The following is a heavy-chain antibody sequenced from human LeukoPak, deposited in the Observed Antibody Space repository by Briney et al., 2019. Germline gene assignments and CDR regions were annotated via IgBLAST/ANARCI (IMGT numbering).Heavy chain of an antibody. J-gene: IGHJ4*02. V-gene: IGHV7-4-1*02. CDR2: INTNTGNP. Sequence: ASVKVPCKASGYTFTSYAMNWVRQAPGQGLEWMGWINTNTGNPTYAQGFTGRFVFSLDTSVSTAYLQISSLKAEDTAVYYCARNVDTAMAFPFSFDYWGQGTLVTVSS. D-gene: IGHD5-18*01. CDR1: GYTFTSYA. CDR3: ARNVDTAMAFPFSFDY.